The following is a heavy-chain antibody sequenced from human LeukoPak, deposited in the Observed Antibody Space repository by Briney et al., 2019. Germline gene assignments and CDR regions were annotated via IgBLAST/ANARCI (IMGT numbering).Heavy chain of an antibody. CDR2: INSDGSST. V-gene: IGHV3-74*01. Sequence: GGPLRLSCAASGFTFSSYWMHWVRQAPGKGLVWVSRINSDGSSTSYADFVKGRFTISRDNAKNTLYLQMNNVRAEDTAVYYCSRLSAMLRGPEAFYYFEYWGQGALVTVSS. CDR3: SRLSAMLRGPEAFYYFEY. D-gene: IGHD3-10*01. J-gene: IGHJ4*02. CDR1: GFTFSSYW.